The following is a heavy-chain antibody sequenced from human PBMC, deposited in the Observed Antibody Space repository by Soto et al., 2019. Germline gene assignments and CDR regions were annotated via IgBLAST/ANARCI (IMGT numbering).Heavy chain of an antibody. CDR2: INPSGGST. V-gene: IGHV1-46*01. CDR1: GYTFTSYY. Sequence: QVQLVQSGAEVKKPGASVKVSCKASGYTFTSYYMHWVRQAPGQGLEWMGIINPSGGSTSYAQKCQRRVTMTRDTSTSTVYMELSSLRSENTAVYYCARDSGDSSGWYFFDYWGQGTLVTVSS. D-gene: IGHD6-19*01. CDR3: ARDSGDSSGWYFFDY. J-gene: IGHJ4*02.